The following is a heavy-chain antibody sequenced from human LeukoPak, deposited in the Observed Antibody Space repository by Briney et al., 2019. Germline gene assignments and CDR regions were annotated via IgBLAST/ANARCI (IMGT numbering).Heavy chain of an antibody. Sequence: NPGGSLRLSCAASGFTFSSYSMNWVRQAPGKGLEWVSSISSSSSSYIYYADSVKGRFTVSRDNAKNSLYLQMNSLRAEDTAVYYCARASPIGFYDYWGQGTLVTVSS. CDR1: GFTFSSYS. D-gene: IGHD2/OR15-2a*01. J-gene: IGHJ4*02. V-gene: IGHV3-21*01. CDR2: ISSSSSSYI. CDR3: ARASPIGFYDY.